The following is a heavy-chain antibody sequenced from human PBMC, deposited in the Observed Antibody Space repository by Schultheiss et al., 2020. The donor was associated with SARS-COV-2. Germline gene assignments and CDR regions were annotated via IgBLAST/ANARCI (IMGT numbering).Heavy chain of an antibody. J-gene: IGHJ4*02. V-gene: IGHV4-34*01. CDR1: GGSFSGYY. CDR2: INHSGST. Sequence: SETLSLTCAVYGGSFSGYYWSWIRQPPGKGLEWIGEINHSGSTNYNPSLKSRVTISVDTSKNQFSLKLSSVTAADTAVYYCARTLTGPYYDILTGYYNPCYFDYWGQGTLVTVSS. D-gene: IGHD3-9*01. CDR3: ARTLTGPYYDILTGYYNPCYFDY.